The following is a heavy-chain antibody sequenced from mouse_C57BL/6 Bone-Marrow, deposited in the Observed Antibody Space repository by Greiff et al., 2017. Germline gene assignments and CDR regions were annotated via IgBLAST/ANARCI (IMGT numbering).Heavy chain of an antibody. CDR3: ARIYYYGKSPMDY. D-gene: IGHD1-1*01. V-gene: IGHV1-80*01. CDR1: GYAFSSYW. CDR2: IYPGDGDT. J-gene: IGHJ4*01. Sequence: QVQLQQSGAELVKPGASVKISCKASGYAFSSYWMNWVKQRPGKGLEWIGQIYPGDGDTNYNGKFKGKATLTADKSSSTAYMQLSSLTSEDAAVYFCARIYYYGKSPMDYWGQGTSVTVSS.